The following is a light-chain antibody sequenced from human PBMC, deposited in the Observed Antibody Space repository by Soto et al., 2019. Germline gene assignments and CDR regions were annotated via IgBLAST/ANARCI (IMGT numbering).Light chain of an antibody. CDR2: EVS. V-gene: IGLV2-8*01. J-gene: IGLJ3*02. Sequence: QSALTQSPSASGSPGQSVTISCTGTSSDVGNYKYVSWYQQHPGKAPKLMIYEVSKRPSGVPDRFSGSKSGNTASLTVSGLQVEDEADYYCSSYAGSHRWVFGGGTKLTVL. CDR1: SSDVGNYKY. CDR3: SSYAGSHRWV.